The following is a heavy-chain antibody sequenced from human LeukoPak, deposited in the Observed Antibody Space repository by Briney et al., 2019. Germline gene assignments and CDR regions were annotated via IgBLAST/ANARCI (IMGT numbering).Heavy chain of an antibody. CDR2: IIPIFGTA. CDR3: ARAPGIAVAGTFDY. Sequence: GASVKVSCKASGYTFSNYGITWVRQAPGQGLEWMGGIIPIFGTANYAQKFQGRVTITADESTSTAYMELSSLRSEDTAVYYCARAPGIAVAGTFDYWGQGTLVTVSS. V-gene: IGHV1-69*13. J-gene: IGHJ4*02. CDR1: GYTFSNYG. D-gene: IGHD6-19*01.